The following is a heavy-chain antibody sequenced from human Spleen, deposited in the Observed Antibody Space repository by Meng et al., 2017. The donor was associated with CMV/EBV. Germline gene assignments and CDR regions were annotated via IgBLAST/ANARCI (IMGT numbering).Heavy chain of an antibody. CDR3: AKDREVGMAMAPTRRIFDS. D-gene: IGHD1-26*01. J-gene: IGHJ4*02. Sequence: ASVKVSCKASGYTFTNYGISWVRQAPGQGLEWMGWIGAYNGNTNYAQKYQGRVTMTTDTSTSTAYMELRSLRSDDTAVYYCAKDREVGMAMAPTRRIFDSWGQGTLVTVSS. CDR1: GYTFTNYG. V-gene: IGHV1-18*01. CDR2: IGAYNGNT.